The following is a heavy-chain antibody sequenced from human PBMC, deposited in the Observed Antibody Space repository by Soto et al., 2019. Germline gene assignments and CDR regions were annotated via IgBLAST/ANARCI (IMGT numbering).Heavy chain of an antibody. D-gene: IGHD6-6*01. CDR1: GYTFTGYY. V-gene: IGHV1-2*02. CDR3: ARLPSSIAAPYGMDV. Sequence: GASVKVSCKASGYTFTGYYMHWVRQAPGQGLEWMGWINPNSGGTNYAQKFQGRVTMTRDTSISTAYMELSRLRSDDTAVYYCARLPSSIAAPYGMDVWGQGTTVTVSS. CDR2: INPNSGGT. J-gene: IGHJ6*02.